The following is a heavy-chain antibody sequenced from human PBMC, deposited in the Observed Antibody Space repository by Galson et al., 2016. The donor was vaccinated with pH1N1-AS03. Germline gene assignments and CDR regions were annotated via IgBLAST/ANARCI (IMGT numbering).Heavy chain of an antibody. J-gene: IGHJ4*02. V-gene: IGHV3-23*01. CDR3: AKCDVSCQHSTLDY. Sequence: SLRLSCAASGFIFSGNSMSWVRQAPGKGLEWVAAIRPTGETTPYADSVKGRFIISRDNSKNTLFLEMDSLRAEDTAVYYCAKCDVSCQHSTLDYWGQGTLVTVSS. D-gene: IGHD2-2*01. CDR1: GFIFSGNS. CDR2: IRPTGETT.